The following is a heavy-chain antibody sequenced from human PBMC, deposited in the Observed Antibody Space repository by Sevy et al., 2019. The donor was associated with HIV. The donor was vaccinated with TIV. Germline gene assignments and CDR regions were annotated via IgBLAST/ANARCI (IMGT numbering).Heavy chain of an antibody. J-gene: IGHJ5*02. Sequence: GGSLRLSCAASGFTFSSYAMHWVRQAPGKGLEWVAVISYDGSNKYYADSVKGRFTISRDNSKNTVYLQMNSLRAEDTVVYYCAGDRQIVVVPAAIHNWFDPWGQGTLVTVSS. CDR1: GFTFSSYA. V-gene: IGHV3-30-3*01. CDR3: AGDRQIVVVPAAIHNWFDP. D-gene: IGHD2-2*01. CDR2: ISYDGSNK.